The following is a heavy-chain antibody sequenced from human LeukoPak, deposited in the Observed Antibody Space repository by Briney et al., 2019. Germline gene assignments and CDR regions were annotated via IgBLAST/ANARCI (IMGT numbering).Heavy chain of an antibody. CDR3: ARDGASYSNYEGNFDY. V-gene: IGHV3-48*01. CDR1: GFYFNGYG. D-gene: IGHD4-11*01. J-gene: IGHJ4*02. Sequence: PGGSLRLSCTASGFYFNGYGMNWARQAQGPGLEWVSYISSISITMYSADSVKGRVTIPTDKAKNSLYPHMNSLRAKDTAVHCCARDGASYSNYEGNFDYWGQGTLVTASS. CDR2: ISSISITM.